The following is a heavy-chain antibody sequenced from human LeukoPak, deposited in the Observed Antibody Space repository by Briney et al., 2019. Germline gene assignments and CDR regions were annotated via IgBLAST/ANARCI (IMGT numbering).Heavy chain of an antibody. D-gene: IGHD6-19*01. CDR1: GGSISSSSYY. V-gene: IGHV4-39*01. J-gene: IGHJ3*02. Sequence: SETLSLTCTVSGGSISSSSYYWGWIRQPPGKGLEWIGSIYYSGSTCYNPSLKSRVTISVDTSKNQFSLKLSSVTAADTAVYYCARRSSSGWYPRDAFDIWGQGTMVTVSS. CDR3: ARRSSSGWYPRDAFDI. CDR2: IYYSGST.